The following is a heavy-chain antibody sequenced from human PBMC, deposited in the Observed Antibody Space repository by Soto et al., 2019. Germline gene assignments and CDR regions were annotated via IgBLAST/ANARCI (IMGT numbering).Heavy chain of an antibody. Sequence: QVQLVESGGGVVQPGRSLRLSCAASGFTFSSYGMHWVRQAPGKGLEWVAVISYDGSNKYYADSVKGRFTISRDNSKNPLYLQMSSLRAEDTAVYYCAKDTRWLQLFDNTDQNWYFDLWGRGTLVTLSS. CDR2: ISYDGSNK. V-gene: IGHV3-30*18. CDR3: AKDTRWLQLFDNTDQNWYFDL. J-gene: IGHJ2*01. D-gene: IGHD5-12*01. CDR1: GFTFSSYG.